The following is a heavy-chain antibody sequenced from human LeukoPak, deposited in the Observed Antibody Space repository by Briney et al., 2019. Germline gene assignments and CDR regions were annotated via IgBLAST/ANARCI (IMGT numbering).Heavy chain of an antibody. Sequence: SQTLSLTCAISGDSVSSNSAAWNWIRQSPSRGLEWLGRTYYRSKWYNDYAVSVKSRITINPDTSKNQFSLQLSSVTPEDTAVYYCARVFWSGYYLPYYFDYWGQGTLVTVSS. CDR2: TYYRSKWYN. CDR1: GDSVSSNSAA. D-gene: IGHD3-3*01. V-gene: IGHV6-1*01. J-gene: IGHJ4*02. CDR3: ARVFWSGYYLPYYFDY.